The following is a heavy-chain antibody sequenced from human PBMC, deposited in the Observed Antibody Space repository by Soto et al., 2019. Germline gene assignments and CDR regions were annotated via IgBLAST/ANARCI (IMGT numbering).Heavy chain of an antibody. CDR2: ISGSGGST. CDR1: GFTFSSYA. J-gene: IGHJ4*02. CDR3: AKDLDYGVPGY. D-gene: IGHD4-17*01. Sequence: GGPLRLSCAASGFTFSSYAMSWVRQAPGKGLEWVSAISGSGGSTYYADSVKGRFAISRDNSKNTLYLQMNSLRAEDTAVYYCAKDLDYGVPGYWGQGTLVTVSS. V-gene: IGHV3-23*01.